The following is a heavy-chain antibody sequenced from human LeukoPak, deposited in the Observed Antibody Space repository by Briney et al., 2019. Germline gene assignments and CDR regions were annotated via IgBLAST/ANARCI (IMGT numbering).Heavy chain of an antibody. CDR3: ARHEDYFDY. J-gene: IGHJ4*02. CDR1: GFTFSSYS. CDR2: ITASGTAM. V-gene: IGHV3-48*02. Sequence: GGSLRLSCAASGFTFSSYSMNWVRQAPGKGLEWVSHITASGTAMFYADSVKGRFTISRDNAKNSLYLQMNSLRDEDTAVYYCARHEDYFDYWGQGTLVTVSS.